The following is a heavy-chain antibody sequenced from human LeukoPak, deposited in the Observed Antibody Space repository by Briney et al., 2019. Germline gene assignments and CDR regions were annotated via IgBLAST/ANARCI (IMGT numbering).Heavy chain of an antibody. V-gene: IGHV3-21*01. CDR2: ISSSSSYI. J-gene: IGHJ5*02. CDR3: ARDPEVGATSGDWFDP. Sequence: PGGSLRLSCAASGFTFSSYSMNWVRQAPGKGLEWVSSISSSSSYIYYADSVKGRFTISRDNAKNSLYLQMNSLRAEDTAVYYYARDPEVGATSGDWFDPWGQGTLVTVSS. D-gene: IGHD1-26*01. CDR1: GFTFSSYS.